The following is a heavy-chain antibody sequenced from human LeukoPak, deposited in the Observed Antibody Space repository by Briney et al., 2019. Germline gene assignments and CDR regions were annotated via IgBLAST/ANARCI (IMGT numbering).Heavy chain of an antibody. D-gene: IGHD2-15*01. CDR3: ATHGYQNGGWPVVGGY. CDR2: IYPANSDT. V-gene: IGHV5-51*01. Sequence: GESLKISCKASGYTFPYYWIGWVRPMPGKGLEWMAIIYPANSDTRYSPSFQGQVTISADKSISTAYLRWSSLKASDTAMYYCATHGYQNGGWPVVGGYWGQGTPITVSS. J-gene: IGHJ4*02. CDR1: GYTFPYYW.